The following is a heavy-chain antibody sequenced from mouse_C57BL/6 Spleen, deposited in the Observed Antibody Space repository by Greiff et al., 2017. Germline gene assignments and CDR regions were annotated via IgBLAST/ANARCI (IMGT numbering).Heavy chain of an antibody. CDR1: GYTFTSYW. J-gene: IGHJ2*01. D-gene: IGHD2-12*01. V-gene: IGHV1-61*01. CDR3: ARHCYSYYFDY. Sequence: QVQLQQPGAELVRPGSSVKLSCKASGYTFTSYWMDWVKQRPGQGLEWIGNIYPSDSETHYNQKFKDKATLTVDKSSSTAYMQLSSLTSEDSAVYYCARHCYSYYFDYWGQGTTLTVSS. CDR2: IYPSDSET.